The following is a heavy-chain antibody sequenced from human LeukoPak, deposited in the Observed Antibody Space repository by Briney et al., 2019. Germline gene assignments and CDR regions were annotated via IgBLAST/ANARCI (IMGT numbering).Heavy chain of an antibody. CDR3: AKTFNWNYFDY. V-gene: IGHV3-23*01. CDR1: GFTFSNYG. D-gene: IGHD1-1*01. Sequence: GGSLRLSCAASGFTFSNYGMSWVRQAPGKGLEWVSTISAGGDTYYANSVGGRFTISRGISKNTLYLQVNSLRAEDTAVYYCAKTFNWNYFDYWGQGTLVTVSS. CDR2: ISAGGDT. J-gene: IGHJ4*02.